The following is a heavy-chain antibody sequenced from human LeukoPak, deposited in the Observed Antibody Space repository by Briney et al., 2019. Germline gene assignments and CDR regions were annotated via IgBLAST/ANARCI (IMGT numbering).Heavy chain of an antibody. CDR2: IYYSGST. CDR1: AGSLSSGGYY. CDR3: AKVSDCSSNSC. V-gene: IGHV4-61*08. D-gene: IGHD2-2*01. Sequence: SETLSLTCTVSAGSLSSGGYYWSWLRQPPGKGLEGIGYIYYSGSTNYNPSLKSRVTISVDTSKNQCSLKLSSLTAADTAVYYCAKVSDCSSNSCWGQGTLVTVSS. J-gene: IGHJ4*02.